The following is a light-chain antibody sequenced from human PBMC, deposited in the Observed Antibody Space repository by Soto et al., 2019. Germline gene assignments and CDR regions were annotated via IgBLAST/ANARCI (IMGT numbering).Light chain of an antibody. Sequence: EIVLTQSPGTLSLSPGESATLSCRASQGIGRYLAWFQQKPGQPPRLLIYDASTRATGIPGRFSGSGSGTDFTLTTSSLEPEDCAVYYCHQRSNWPLTFGPGTKVEI. V-gene: IGKV3-11*01. CDR3: HQRSNWPLT. CDR1: QGIGRY. J-gene: IGKJ3*01. CDR2: DAS.